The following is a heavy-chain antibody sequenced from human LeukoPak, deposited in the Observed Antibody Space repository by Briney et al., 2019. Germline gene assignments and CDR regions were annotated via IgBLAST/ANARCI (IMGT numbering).Heavy chain of an antibody. J-gene: IGHJ1*01. CDR1: GYTFTGYY. CDR2: IDPNTGGT. V-gene: IGHV1-2*02. CDR3: ARARYYYDTDAEYFQH. Sequence: ASVKVSCKASGYTFTGYYMHWVRQAPGQGLEWMGWIDPNTGGTNYVQKFQGRDSMTRDTSISTAYMELSGLRSDDTAVYYCARARYYYDTDAEYFQHWGQGTLVTVSS. D-gene: IGHD3-22*01.